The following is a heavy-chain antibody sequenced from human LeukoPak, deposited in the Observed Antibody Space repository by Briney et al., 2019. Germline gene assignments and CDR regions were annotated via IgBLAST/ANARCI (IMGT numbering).Heavy chain of an antibody. J-gene: IGHJ3*02. V-gene: IGHV1-24*01. CDR2: FDPEDGET. Sequence: ASVKVSCKVSGYTVTELSMHWVRQAPGKGLEWMGGFDPEDGETIYAQKFQGRVTMTEDTSTDTVYMELSSLSSECTAVCYCAIQSRFVYDILTGYMGGAFDIWGQGTMVTVSS. D-gene: IGHD3-9*01. CDR1: GYTVTELS. CDR3: AIQSRFVYDILTGYMGGAFDI.